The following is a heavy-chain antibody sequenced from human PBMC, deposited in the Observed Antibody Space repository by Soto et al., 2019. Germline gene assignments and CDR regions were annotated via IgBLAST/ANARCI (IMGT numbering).Heavy chain of an antibody. Sequence: QVQLVESGGGVVQPGRSLRLSCAASGFTFSSYAMHWVRQAPGKGLAWGAVISYEGSNKYYADSVKGRFTISRDNSKNTLYLQMNSLRAEDTAVYYCARDPMGRYYGTGSYYIDYCGQGTLVTVSS. J-gene: IGHJ4*02. V-gene: IGHV3-30-3*01. CDR3: ARDPMGRYYGTGSYYIDY. CDR1: GFTFSSYA. CDR2: ISYEGSNK. D-gene: IGHD3-10*01.